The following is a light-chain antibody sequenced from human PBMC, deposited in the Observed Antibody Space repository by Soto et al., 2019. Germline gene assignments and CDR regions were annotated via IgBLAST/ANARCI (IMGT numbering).Light chain of an antibody. CDR3: QQSYSSPLT. CDR1: QSIRSY. V-gene: IGKV1-39*01. Sequence: DIQMTQSPSSLSASVGDRVTITCRASQSIRSYLNWYQQKPGKAPKLLIYAASSLQSGVPSRFSGSGSGTDFTLTISSLQPEDFANYYCQQSYSSPLTFGGGTKVDIK. J-gene: IGKJ4*01. CDR2: AAS.